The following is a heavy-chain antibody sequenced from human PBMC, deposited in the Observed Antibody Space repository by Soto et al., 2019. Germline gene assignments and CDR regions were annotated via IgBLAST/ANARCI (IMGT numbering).Heavy chain of an antibody. CDR1: GGTFSSYA. J-gene: IGHJ6*02. CDR2: IIPIFGTA. Sequence: QVQLVQSGAEVKKPGSSVKVSCKASGGTFSSYAISWVRQAPGQGLEWMGGIIPIFGTANYAQKFQGRVTITADESTSTAYMELSSLRSEDTAVYYCARGASPVPVSDSSGYYASYGMDVWGQGTTVTVSS. D-gene: IGHD3-22*01. CDR3: ARGASPVPVSDSSGYYASYGMDV. V-gene: IGHV1-69*01.